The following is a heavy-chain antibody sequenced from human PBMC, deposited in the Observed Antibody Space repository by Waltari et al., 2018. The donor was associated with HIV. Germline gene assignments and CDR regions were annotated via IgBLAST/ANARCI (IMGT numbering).Heavy chain of an antibody. CDR2: IKSKQSGGTV. Sequence: EVQLVESGGGLVKPGASLRVSCAASGFAFKTYWMSWFRQAPEKGLEWVGRIKSKQSGGTVDYAAPVKGRFTISRDDSKNMMYLQMDSLESEDTAVYYCTTGSSGAEDYWGQGTLVTVSS. CDR3: TTGSSGAEDY. V-gene: IGHV3-15*01. D-gene: IGHD3-22*01. CDR1: GFAFKTYW. J-gene: IGHJ4*02.